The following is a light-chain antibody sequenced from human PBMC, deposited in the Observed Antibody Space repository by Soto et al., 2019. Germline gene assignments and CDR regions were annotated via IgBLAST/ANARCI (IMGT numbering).Light chain of an antibody. CDR1: QTVSDNY. Sequence: IVLTQSPGTLSLSPRQRATLSCRASQTVSDNYLAWYQQKPGQAPRLLIYGASSRAPGIPDRFSGSGSGTDFTHTISRLEPQDFAIYYCHQYAASPRTFGQGTQVEVK. V-gene: IGKV3-20*01. CDR3: HQYAASPRT. J-gene: IGKJ1*01. CDR2: GAS.